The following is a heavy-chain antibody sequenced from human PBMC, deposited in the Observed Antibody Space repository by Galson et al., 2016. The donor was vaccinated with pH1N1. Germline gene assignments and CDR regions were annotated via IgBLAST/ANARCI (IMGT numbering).Heavy chain of an antibody. CDR2: MNPNNDNT. Sequence: SVKVSCKASGYTFTDYDINWVRQGTGQGLEWMGWMNPNNDNTSYAQKFQGRVTMTRNTSISTAYMELSSLRSEDTAVYYCARGGYCSGGSCYDVFDYWGQGTLVTVS. V-gene: IGHV1-8*01. CDR3: ARGGYCSGGSCYDVFDY. D-gene: IGHD2-15*01. CDR1: GYTFTDYD. J-gene: IGHJ4*02.